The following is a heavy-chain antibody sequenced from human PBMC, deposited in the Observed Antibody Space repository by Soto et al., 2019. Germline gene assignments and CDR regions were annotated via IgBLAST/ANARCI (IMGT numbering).Heavy chain of an antibody. Sequence: GGSLRLSCAASGFGFSSYAMSWVRQAPGKGLEWVSAISDSGYSTYYADTVKGRFTISRDNSKGTLYLQMDSLRAEDTAVYYCAKGSADGVPYYFDFWGQATLVTVSS. CDR2: ISDSGYST. CDR3: AKGSADGVPYYFDF. D-gene: IGHD6-13*01. J-gene: IGHJ4*02. CDR1: GFGFSSYA. V-gene: IGHV3-23*01.